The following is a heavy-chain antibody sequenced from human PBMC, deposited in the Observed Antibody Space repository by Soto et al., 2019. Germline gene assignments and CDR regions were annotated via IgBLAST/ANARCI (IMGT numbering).Heavy chain of an antibody. J-gene: IGHJ5*02. CDR1: GGSISSGDDY. Sequence: SETLSLTCTVSGGSISSGDDYWSWIRQPPGKGLEWIGYIYYSGSTYYNPSLKSRVTISVDTSKNQFSLKLSSVTAADTAVYYCARGRGGANWFDPWGQGTLVTVSS. D-gene: IGHD3-16*01. V-gene: IGHV4-30-4*01. CDR2: IYYSGST. CDR3: ARGRGGANWFDP.